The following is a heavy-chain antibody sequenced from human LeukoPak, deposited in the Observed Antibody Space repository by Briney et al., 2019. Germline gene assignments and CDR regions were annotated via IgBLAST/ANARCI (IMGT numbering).Heavy chain of an antibody. CDR3: AREDAVRGVLDS. V-gene: IGHV5-51*01. J-gene: IGHJ4*02. Sequence: GESLKISCKGSEYRFATSWIAWVRQMPGKGLEWMGIIYPDDSDSRYSPSFEGQVTFSVDKSISTAYLQWSSLKASDTAVYCCAREDAVRGVLDSWGQGTLVTVSS. CDR2: IYPDDSDS. D-gene: IGHD3-10*01. CDR1: EYRFATSW.